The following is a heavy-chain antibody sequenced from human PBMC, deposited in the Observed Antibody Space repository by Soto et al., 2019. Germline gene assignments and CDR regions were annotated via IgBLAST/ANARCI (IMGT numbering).Heavy chain of an antibody. CDR2: IYFRGST. V-gene: IGHV4-59*01. Sequence: SETPSLTCTVSGGSICSYYWNWIRQHPGKGLEWIGYIYFRGSTNYNPSLKSRVTISVDTSKNQFSLKLSSVTAADTAVYYCARDPGGRYDYWGQGTLVTSPQ. J-gene: IGHJ4*02. CDR1: GGSICSYY. D-gene: IGHD2-15*01. CDR3: ARDPGGRYDY.